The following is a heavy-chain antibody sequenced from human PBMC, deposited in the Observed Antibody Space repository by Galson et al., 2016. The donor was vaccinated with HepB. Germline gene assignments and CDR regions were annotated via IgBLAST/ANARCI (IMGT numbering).Heavy chain of an antibody. CDR2: INHSGST. CDR1: GGSFNDYY. CDR3: ARGTRYNWNYVDY. V-gene: IGHV4-34*01. J-gene: IGHJ4*02. D-gene: IGHD1-7*01. Sequence: SETLSLTCTLSGGSFNDYYWIWIRQSPGKGLEWIGEINHSGSTNYNPSLKSRVTISLDTSKNQLSLNLTSVTAADTAVYYCARGTRYNWNYVDYWGPGTLVTVSS.